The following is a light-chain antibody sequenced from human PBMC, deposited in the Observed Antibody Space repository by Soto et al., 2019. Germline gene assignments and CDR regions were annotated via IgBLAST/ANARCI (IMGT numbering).Light chain of an antibody. CDR1: NSNIGSNA. J-gene: IGLJ1*01. CDR3: AAWDDSLTGYV. V-gene: IGLV1-44*01. CDR2: SNN. Sequence: QSFLTQPPSASGTPGQRVTISCSGSNSNIGSNAVNWYQQLPGTAPKLLIYSNNQRPSGVPDRFSVSKSGTSASLAISGLQSEDEADYFCAAWDDSLTGYVFGTGTKVTVL.